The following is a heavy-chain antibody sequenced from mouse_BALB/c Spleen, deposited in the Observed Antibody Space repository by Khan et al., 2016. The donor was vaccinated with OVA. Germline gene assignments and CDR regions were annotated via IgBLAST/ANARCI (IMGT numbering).Heavy chain of an antibody. D-gene: IGHD1-1*01. J-gene: IGHJ4*01. CDR3: ARQNYYGYAMDY. CDR2: ISYSGST. Sequence: EVQLQESGPGPVKPSQSLSLTCTVTGYSITSDYAWNWIRQFPGNKLEWMGYISYSGSTSYNPSLRSRISITRDTSKNQFFLQLNSVTTEDTATFYCARQNYYGYAMDYWGQGTSVTVSS. V-gene: IGHV3-2*02. CDR1: GYSITSDYA.